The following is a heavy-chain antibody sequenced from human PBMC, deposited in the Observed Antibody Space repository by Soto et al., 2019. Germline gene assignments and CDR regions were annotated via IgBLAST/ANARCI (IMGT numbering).Heavy chain of an antibody. Sequence: SETLSLTCTVSGDSISSGDYYWSWIRQPPGKGLEWIGCIYYSGSTNYNPSLKSRVTISVDTSKNQFSLKLSSVTAADTAVYYCARLQTYYYDSSGYLRAFDIWGQGTMVTVSS. CDR3: ARLQTYYYDSSGYLRAFDI. CDR2: IYYSGST. CDR1: GDSISSGDYY. D-gene: IGHD3-22*01. V-gene: IGHV4-61*08. J-gene: IGHJ3*02.